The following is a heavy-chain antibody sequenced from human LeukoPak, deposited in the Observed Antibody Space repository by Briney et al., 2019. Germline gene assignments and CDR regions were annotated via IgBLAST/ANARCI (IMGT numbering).Heavy chain of an antibody. V-gene: IGHV4-59*01. Sequence: PSETLSLTCTVSGGSISSYYWSWIRQPPGKGLEWIGYIYYSGSTNYNPSLKSRVTISVDTSKNQFSLKLSSVTAADTAVYYCARDLVHVDAFDIWGQGTMVTVSS. CDR3: ARDLVHVDAFDI. J-gene: IGHJ3*02. D-gene: IGHD3-10*01. CDR1: GGSISSYY. CDR2: IYYSGST.